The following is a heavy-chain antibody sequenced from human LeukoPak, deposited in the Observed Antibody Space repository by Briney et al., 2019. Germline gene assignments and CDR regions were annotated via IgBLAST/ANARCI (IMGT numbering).Heavy chain of an antibody. Sequence: GGSLRLSCAGSGFIFNNYAMHWVRQPPGKGLEWVSGISWNSGSIDYADSVKGRFTISRDSAKNSLYLQMNSLRVEDTAFYYCAKDNRRHYTSGPNPDSLHWGQGALVTVST. D-gene: IGHD6-19*01. CDR2: ISWNSGSI. V-gene: IGHV3-9*01. CDR1: GFIFNNYA. J-gene: IGHJ4*02. CDR3: AKDNRRHYTSGPNPDSLH.